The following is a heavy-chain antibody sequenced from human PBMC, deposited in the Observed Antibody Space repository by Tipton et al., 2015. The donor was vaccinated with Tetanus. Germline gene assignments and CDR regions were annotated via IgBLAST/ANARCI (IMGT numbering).Heavy chain of an antibody. CDR3: ARVGNTMIGGQATHFDY. V-gene: IGHV3-23*01. CDR1: GLTFSSYS. CDR2: ISGSGAKT. J-gene: IGHJ4*02. D-gene: IGHD3-10*01. Sequence: SLRLSCVASGLTFSSYSMGWVRQAPGKGLEWVSAISGSGAKTHYADSVKGRFAISRDNSKDTMYLQMNSLRAEDTAIYYCARVGNTMIGGQATHFDYWGPGALVTVSS.